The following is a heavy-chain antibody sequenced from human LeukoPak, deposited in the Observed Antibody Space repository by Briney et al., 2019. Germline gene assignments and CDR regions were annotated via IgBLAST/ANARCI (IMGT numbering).Heavy chain of an antibody. J-gene: IGHJ4*02. CDR1: GYSISSYY. V-gene: IGHV4-59*08. CDR3: SAGTEGIFDY. CDR2: IYYSGST. D-gene: IGHD6-13*01. Sequence: SETLSLTCTVSGYSISSYYWSWIRQPPGKGLEWIGYIYYSGSTNYNPSLKSRVTISVDTSKNQFSLKLSSVTAADTAVYYCSAGTEGIFDYWGQGTLVTVSS.